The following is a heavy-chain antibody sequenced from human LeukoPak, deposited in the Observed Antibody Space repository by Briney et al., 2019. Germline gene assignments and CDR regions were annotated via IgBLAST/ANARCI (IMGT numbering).Heavy chain of an antibody. J-gene: IGHJ4*02. CDR1: GYTFTGYY. CDR3: ARDVLGGYDREFDY. D-gene: IGHD5-12*01. Sequence: ASVKVSCKASGYTFTGYYMHWVRQAPGQGLEWMGWINPNSGGTNYAQKFQGRVTMTRDTSISTAYMELSRLTSDDTAVYYCARDVLGGYDREFDYWGQGTLVTVSS. V-gene: IGHV1-2*02. CDR2: INPNSGGT.